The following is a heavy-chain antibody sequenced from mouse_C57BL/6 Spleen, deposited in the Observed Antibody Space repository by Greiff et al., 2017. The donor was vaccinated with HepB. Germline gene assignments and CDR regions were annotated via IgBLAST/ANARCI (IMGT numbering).Heavy chain of an antibody. Sequence: DVKLVESGGDLVKPGGSLKLSCAASGFTFSSYGMSWVRQTPDKRLEWVATISSGGSYTYYPDSVKGRFTISRDNAKNTLYLQMSSLKSEDTAMYYCARLGRYFDYWGQGTTLTVSS. CDR3: ARLGRYFDY. CDR1: GFTFSSYG. CDR2: ISSGGSYT. J-gene: IGHJ2*01. D-gene: IGHD4-1*01. V-gene: IGHV5-6*02.